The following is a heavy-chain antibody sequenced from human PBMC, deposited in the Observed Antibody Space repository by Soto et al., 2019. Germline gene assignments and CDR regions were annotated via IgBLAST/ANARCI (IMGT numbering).Heavy chain of an antibody. J-gene: IGHJ4*02. CDR1: GFTFSSYS. D-gene: IGHD1-26*01. CDR3: ARDSGARPYHFDY. CDR2: ISSSSSYI. Sequence: EVQLVESGGGLVKPGGSLRLSCEASGFTFSSYSMNWVRQAPGKGLEWVSSISSSSSYIYYADSVKGRFTISRDNAKNSLYLQMNSLRAEDTAVYYCARDSGARPYHFDYWGQGTLVTVSS. V-gene: IGHV3-21*01.